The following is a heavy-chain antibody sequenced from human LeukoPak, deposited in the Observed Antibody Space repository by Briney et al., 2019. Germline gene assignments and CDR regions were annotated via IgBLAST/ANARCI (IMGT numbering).Heavy chain of an antibody. CDR2: IHFSGST. J-gene: IGHJ6*02. Sequence: SETLSLTCTVSSDSISDDYWSWIRQSPGKGLEYIGNIHFSGSTNYNPSLKSRVTISVDTSKNHFSLKLTSLTAADTAVYYCARTRRNGYDATYFYYYMDVWGQGTSVTVSS. CDR1: SDSISDDY. CDR3: ARTRRNGYDATYFYYYMDV. V-gene: IGHV4-59*01. D-gene: IGHD5-18*01.